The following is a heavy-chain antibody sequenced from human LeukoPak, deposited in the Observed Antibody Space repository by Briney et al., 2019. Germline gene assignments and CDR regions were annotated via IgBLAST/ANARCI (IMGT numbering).Heavy chain of an antibody. CDR1: GFTFSSYA. CDR3: AREGSYGSGSYSHYYFDY. J-gene: IGHJ4*02. CDR2: IYSGGST. Sequence: PGGSLRLSCAASGFTFSSYAMTWVRQAPGKGLEWVSVIYSGGSTYYADSVKGRFTISRDNSKNTLYLQMNSLRAEDTAVYYCAREGSYGSGSYSHYYFDYWGQGTLVTVSS. V-gene: IGHV3-66*01. D-gene: IGHD3-10*01.